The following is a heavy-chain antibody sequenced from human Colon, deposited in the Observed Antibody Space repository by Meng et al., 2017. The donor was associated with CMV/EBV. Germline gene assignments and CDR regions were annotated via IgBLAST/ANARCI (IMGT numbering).Heavy chain of an antibody. J-gene: IGHJ1*01. D-gene: IGHD5-18*01. Sequence: GESLKISCAASGFIFTSYTMNWVRQAPGKGLEWVSSISTSGRDIFYADSVKGRFTLSRDNAKNSLYLQMDSLRAEDTAVYYCVRHLEAGRNGYSEPFWGQGTLGTVAA. V-gene: IGHV3-21*01. CDR1: GFIFTSYT. CDR2: ISTSGRDI. CDR3: VRHLEAGRNGYSEPF.